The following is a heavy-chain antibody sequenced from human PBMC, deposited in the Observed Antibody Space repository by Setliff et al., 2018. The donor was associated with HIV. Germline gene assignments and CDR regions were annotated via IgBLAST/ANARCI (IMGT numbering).Heavy chain of an antibody. CDR1: GFSITRSYY. CDR2: IYHDGTT. J-gene: IGHJ4*02. Sequence: PSETLSLTCTVSGFSITRSYYWGWMRQPPGKGLEWIGSIYHDGTTHYNPSLKSRVTLSVDTSKNQFSLNLSSVTAADTAVYYCARDPIYCGGDCYGDYWGQGTLVTVSS. CDR3: ARDPIYCGGDCYGDY. D-gene: IGHD2-21*02. V-gene: IGHV4-38-2*02.